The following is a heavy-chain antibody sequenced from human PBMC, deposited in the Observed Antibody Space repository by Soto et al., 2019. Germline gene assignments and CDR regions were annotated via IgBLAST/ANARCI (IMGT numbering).Heavy chain of an antibody. CDR2: ISGSGGST. V-gene: IGHV3-23*01. CDR1: GFTFSSYA. Sequence: PGGSLRLSCAASGFTFSSYAMSWVRQAPGKGLEWVSAISGSGGSTYYADSVKGRFTISRDNSKNTLYLQMNSLRAEDTAVYYCAKDRGYYGSGSYGGEIYYYYGMDVWGQGTTVTVS. J-gene: IGHJ6*02. D-gene: IGHD3-10*01. CDR3: AKDRGYYGSGSYGGEIYYYYGMDV.